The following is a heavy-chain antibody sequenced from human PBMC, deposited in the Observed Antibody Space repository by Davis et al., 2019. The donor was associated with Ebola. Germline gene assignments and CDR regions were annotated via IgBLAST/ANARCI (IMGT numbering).Heavy chain of an antibody. D-gene: IGHD6-19*01. V-gene: IGHV3-9*01. CDR3: AKASVAGNWYFDL. CDR1: GFPFDDYA. J-gene: IGHJ2*01. CDR2: ISWNSGSI. Sequence: PGGSLRLSCAASGFPFDDYAMHWVRQAPGKGLEWVSGISWNSGSIGYADSVKGRFTISRDNAKNSLYLQMNSLRAEDTALYYCAKASVAGNWYFDLWGRGTLVTVSS.